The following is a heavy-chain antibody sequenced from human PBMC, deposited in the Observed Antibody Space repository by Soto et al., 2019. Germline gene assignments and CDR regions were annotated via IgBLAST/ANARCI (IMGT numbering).Heavy chain of an antibody. CDR2: ISYDGSNK. Sequence: GGSLRLSXAASGFTFSSYAMHWVRQAPGKGLEWVAVISYDGSNKYYADSVKGRFTISRDNSKNTLYLQMNSLRAEDTAVYYCARESVDFVVVVAASYYYYYGMDVWGQGTTVTVSS. CDR3: ARESVDFVVVVAASYYYYYGMDV. V-gene: IGHV3-30-3*01. J-gene: IGHJ6*02. D-gene: IGHD2-15*01. CDR1: GFTFSSYA.